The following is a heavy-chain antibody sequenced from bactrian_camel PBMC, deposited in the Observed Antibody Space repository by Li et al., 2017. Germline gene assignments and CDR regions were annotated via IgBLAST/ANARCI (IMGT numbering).Heavy chain of an antibody. CDR2: ISADGTT. J-gene: IGHJ4*01. CDR1: GFSFSTYR. V-gene: IGHV3S42*01. Sequence: VQLVESGGGLAQPGGSLRLSCATSGFSFSTYRIGWVRQASGKERELVSSISADGTTTYVDAVKGRFTISQDVAKNTLYLQMNSLKPEDTAVYYCVHGCPESDYDTNNDNEYIYWGQGTQVTVS. CDR3: VHGCPESDYDTNNDNEYIY. D-gene: IGHD4*01.